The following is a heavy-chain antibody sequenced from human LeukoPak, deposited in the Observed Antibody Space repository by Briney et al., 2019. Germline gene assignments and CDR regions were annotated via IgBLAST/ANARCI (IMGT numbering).Heavy chain of an antibody. V-gene: IGHV1-69-2*01. D-gene: IGHD6-13*01. Sequence: ASVKVSCKASGYAFSDFHMHWLKQAPGKGPEWVGRIDPENGETVYSKKFRGRVTISADTSADQAYIELRSPRSDDTAVYYCGTPTPRYSSSPVKYWGQGTLVTVSS. CDR3: GTPTPRYSSSPVKY. CDR1: GYAFSDFH. CDR2: IDPENGET. J-gene: IGHJ4*02.